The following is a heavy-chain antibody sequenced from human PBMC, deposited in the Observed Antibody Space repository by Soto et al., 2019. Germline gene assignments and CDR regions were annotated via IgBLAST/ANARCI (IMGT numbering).Heavy chain of an antibody. CDR3: AREPRYCRGGSCSITGDAYDI. J-gene: IGHJ3*02. D-gene: IGHD2-15*01. V-gene: IGHV3-66*01. CDR1: GFIVSSTY. CDR2: ISNGGDT. Sequence: EVHLVESGGGLVQPGGSLRLSCAASGFIVSSTYMSWVRQAPGKGLEWVSVISNGGDTHYADSVKGRFSLSRDISNNTLHLQRSSLSPEDTAVYYCAREPRYCRGGSCSITGDAYDIWGQGTMVTVAS.